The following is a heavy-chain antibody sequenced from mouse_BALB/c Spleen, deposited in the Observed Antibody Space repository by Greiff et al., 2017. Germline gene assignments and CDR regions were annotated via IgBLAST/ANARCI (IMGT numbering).Heavy chain of an antibody. CDR3: ARTYYYGSSFHFDY. CDR1: GYTFTSYT. V-gene: IGHV1-4*02. Sequence: QVQLQQSAAELARPGASVKMSCKASGYTFTSYTMHWVKQRPGQGLEWIGYINPSSGYTEYNQKFEDKTTLTADKSSSTAYMQLSSLTSEDSAVYYCARTYYYGSSFHFDYWGQGTTLTVSS. CDR2: INPSSGYT. D-gene: IGHD1-1*01. J-gene: IGHJ2*01.